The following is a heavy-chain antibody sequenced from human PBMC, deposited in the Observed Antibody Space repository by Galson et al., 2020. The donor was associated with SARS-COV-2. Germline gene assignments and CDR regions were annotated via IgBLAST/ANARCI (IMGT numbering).Heavy chain of an antibody. V-gene: IGHV3-30*04. D-gene: IGHD4-17*01. CDR2: ISYDASNK. J-gene: IGHJ6*02. CDR3: ARRPGENVYGDNVAYYHNGMDV. CDR1: GFTFSTFA. Sequence: GASLRLSCAASGFTFSTFAMHWVRQAPGKGLEWVAVISYDASNKYYADSVKGRFTISRDNSKNALYLQMNRLRMEDTAVYYCARRPGENVYGDNVAYYHNGMDVGGQGTTVTVSS.